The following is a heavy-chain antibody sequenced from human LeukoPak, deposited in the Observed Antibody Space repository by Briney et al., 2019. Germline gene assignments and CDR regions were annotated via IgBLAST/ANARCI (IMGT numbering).Heavy chain of an antibody. CDR3: AKAVSGYSSGWTFDY. J-gene: IGHJ4*02. CDR1: GFTFSSYA. Sequence: GGSLRLSCAASGFTFSSYAMSWVRQAPGKGLEWVSAISGSGGSTYYADSVEGRFTISRDNSKNTLYLQMNSLRAEDTAVYYCAKAVSGYSSGWTFDYWGQGTLVTVSS. V-gene: IGHV3-23*01. CDR2: ISGSGGST. D-gene: IGHD6-19*01.